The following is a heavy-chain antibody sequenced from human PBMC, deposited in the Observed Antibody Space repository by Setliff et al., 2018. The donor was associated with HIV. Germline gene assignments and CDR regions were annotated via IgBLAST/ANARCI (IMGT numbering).Heavy chain of an antibody. D-gene: IGHD6-13*01. CDR1: GYTFTRYA. V-gene: IGHV1-3*01. CDR2: INADNGDT. CDR3: ARDRDSLLIGYTPNNWFDP. J-gene: IGHJ5*02. Sequence: GASVKVSCKASGYTFTRYAIHWLRQAPGQSLEWMGWINADNGDTKYSQKFQGRPTITRDTSANTVYMELSSLGSEDTAVFYCARDRDSLLIGYTPNNWFDPWGQGTLVTVSS.